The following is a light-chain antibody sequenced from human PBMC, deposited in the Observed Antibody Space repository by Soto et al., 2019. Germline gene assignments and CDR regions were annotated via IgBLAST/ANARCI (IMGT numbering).Light chain of an antibody. CDR1: SSNIGSNY. CDR3: AAWDDSLSAVV. J-gene: IGLJ2*01. V-gene: IGLV1-47*02. CDR2: SNN. Sequence: QSVLTQPPSASGTPGQRVTISCSGSSSNIGSNYVYWYQQLPGTAPKLLIYSNNQRPSGVPDRFSGSKSGTSASLAISGLRSEVEADYYCAAWDDSLSAVVFGGGTKLTVL.